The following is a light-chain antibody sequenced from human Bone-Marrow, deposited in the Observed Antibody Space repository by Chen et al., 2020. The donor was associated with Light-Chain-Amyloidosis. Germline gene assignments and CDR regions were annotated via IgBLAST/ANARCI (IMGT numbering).Light chain of an antibody. CDR3: QQYGTSPLT. Sequence: EIVLTQSPGTLSLSPGEGANLSCRASQTISSNYLTWYQQKFGQAPRLLIYGSSSRATGILNRYTGHGSGTDFTLTINRLAPEDFEMYYCQQYGTSPLTFGAGTKVEIK. J-gene: IGKJ4*01. V-gene: IGKV3-20*01. CDR2: GSS. CDR1: QTISSNY.